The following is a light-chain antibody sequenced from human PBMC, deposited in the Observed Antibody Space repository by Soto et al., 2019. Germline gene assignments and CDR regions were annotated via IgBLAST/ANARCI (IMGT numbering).Light chain of an antibody. CDR1: SSDVGYYNY. CDR2: EVS. CDR3: SSYTSSSTVV. Sequence: QSVLTQPASVSGSPGQSITISCTGTSSDVGYYNYVSWYQQHPGKAPKLMIFEVSNRPSGVSNRFSGSKSVNTASLTISGLQAEDEADYYCSSYTSSSTVVFGGGTKLTVL. V-gene: IGLV2-14*01. J-gene: IGLJ2*01.